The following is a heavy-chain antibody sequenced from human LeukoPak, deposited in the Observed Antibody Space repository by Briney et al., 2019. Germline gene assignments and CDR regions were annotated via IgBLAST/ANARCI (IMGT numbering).Heavy chain of an antibody. CDR2: INPNSGGT. Sequence: ASVKVSCKASGYTFTGYYMHWVRQAPGQGLERMGWINPNSGGTNYAQKFQGRVTMTRDTSISTAYMELSRLRSDDTAVYYCARDIYDILTGPKYYFDYWGQGTLVTVSS. D-gene: IGHD3-9*01. J-gene: IGHJ4*02. CDR1: GYTFTGYY. V-gene: IGHV1-2*02. CDR3: ARDIYDILTGPKYYFDY.